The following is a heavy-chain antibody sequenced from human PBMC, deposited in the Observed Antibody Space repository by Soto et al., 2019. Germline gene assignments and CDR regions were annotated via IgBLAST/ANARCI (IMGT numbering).Heavy chain of an antibody. Sequence: QVQLVQSGAEVKKPGSSVKVSCKASGGTFSNYAISWVRQAPGQGLEWMGGIIPMFGTANYAQKFQGRVMISADESTSTAYMELSSLRSEDTAVYYCARDLNWGRYQFDCWGQGTLVTVSS. J-gene: IGHJ4*02. CDR3: ARDLNWGRYQFDC. CDR2: IIPMFGTA. D-gene: IGHD7-27*01. V-gene: IGHV1-69*12. CDR1: GGTFSNYA.